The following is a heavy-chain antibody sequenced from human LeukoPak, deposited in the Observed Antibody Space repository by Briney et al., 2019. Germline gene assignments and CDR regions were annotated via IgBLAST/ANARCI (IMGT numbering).Heavy chain of an antibody. Sequence: PSETLSLTCTVSGGSISSYYWSWIRQPPGKGLEWIGSIYYSGSTYYNPSLKSRVTISVDTSKNQFSLKLSSVTAADTAVYYCARLRLRFLEWLLTNPRDPRFDYWGQGTLVTVSS. CDR2: IYYSGST. CDR3: ARLRLRFLEWLLTNPRDPRFDY. D-gene: IGHD3-3*01. CDR1: GGSISSYY. V-gene: IGHV4-59*05. J-gene: IGHJ4*02.